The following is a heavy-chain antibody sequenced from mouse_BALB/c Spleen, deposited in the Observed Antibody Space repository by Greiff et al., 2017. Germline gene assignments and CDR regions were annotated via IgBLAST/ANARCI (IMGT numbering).Heavy chain of an antibody. Sequence: EVKLMESGGGLVKLGGSLKLSCAASGFTFSSYYMSWVRQTPEKRLELVAAINSNGGSTYYPDTVKGRFTISRDNAKNTLYLQMSSLKSEDTALYYCARHYGNYWYFDVWGAGTTVTVSS. V-gene: IGHV5-6-2*01. CDR3: ARHYGNYWYFDV. D-gene: IGHD2-1*01. J-gene: IGHJ1*01. CDR2: INSNGGST. CDR1: GFTFSSYY.